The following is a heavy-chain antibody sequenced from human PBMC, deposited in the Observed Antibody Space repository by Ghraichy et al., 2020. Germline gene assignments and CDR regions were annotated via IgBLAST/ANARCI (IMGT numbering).Heavy chain of an antibody. V-gene: IGHV3-30-3*01. CDR1: GFTFSSYA. J-gene: IGHJ4*02. CDR3: ARDPGAVVVIAPDY. Sequence: GGSLRLSCAASGFTFSSYAMHWVRQAPGKGLEWVALISYDGSNEHYADSVKGRFSISRDNSKNTLYLLMNSLRAEDTAVYYCARDPGAVVVIAPDYWGQGTLVTVSS. D-gene: IGHD3-22*01. CDR2: ISYDGSNE.